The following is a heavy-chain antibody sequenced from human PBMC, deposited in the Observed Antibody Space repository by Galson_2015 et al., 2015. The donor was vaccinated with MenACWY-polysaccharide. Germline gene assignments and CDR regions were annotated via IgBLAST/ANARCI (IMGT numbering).Heavy chain of an antibody. J-gene: IGHJ4*02. V-gene: IGHV3-74*01. CDR3: VSRSLGAYDSSGSTTDY. CDR1: GFTFSSYW. Sequence: SLRLSCAASGFTFSSYWMHWVRQAPGKGLVWVSRINSDGSSTTYADSVKGRFTISRDNAKNTLYLQMNSLRVEDTAVYYCVSRSLGAYDSSGSTTDYWGQGTLVTVSA. CDR2: INSDGSST. D-gene: IGHD3-22*01.